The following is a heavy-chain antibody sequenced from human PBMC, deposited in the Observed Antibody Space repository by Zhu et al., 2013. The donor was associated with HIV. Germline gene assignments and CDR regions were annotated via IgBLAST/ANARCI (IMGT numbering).Heavy chain of an antibody. CDR2: MNPNSGNT. CDR3: ARAGSSWHYYYFDY. J-gene: IGHJ4*01. Sequence: QVQLVQSGAEVKKPGASVKVSCKASGYTFTSYDINWVRQATGQGLEWMGWMNPNSGNTGYAQKFQGRVTMTRNTSISTAYMELSRLRSDDTAVYYCARAGSSWHYYYFDYWGRREPVGHRLL. V-gene: IGHV1-8*01. D-gene: IGHD6-13*01. CDR1: GYTFTSYD.